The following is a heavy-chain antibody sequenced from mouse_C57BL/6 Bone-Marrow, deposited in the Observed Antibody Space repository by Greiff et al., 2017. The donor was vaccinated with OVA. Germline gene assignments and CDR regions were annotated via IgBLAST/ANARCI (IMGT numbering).Heavy chain of an antibody. D-gene: IGHD1-1*01. CDR1: GYAFTNYL. CDR3: ARRHYYGSSYDAMDY. Sequence: VKLQESGAELVRPGTSVKVSCKASGYAFTNYLIEWVKQRPGQGLEWIGVINPGRGGTNYNEKFKGKATLTADKSSSTAYMQLSSRTSEDSAVYFCARRHYYGSSYDAMDYWGQGTSVTVSS. J-gene: IGHJ4*01. V-gene: IGHV1-54*01. CDR2: INPGRGGT.